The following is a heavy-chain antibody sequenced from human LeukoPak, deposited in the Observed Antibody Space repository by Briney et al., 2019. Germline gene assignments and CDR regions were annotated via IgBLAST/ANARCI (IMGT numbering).Heavy chain of an antibody. CDR3: ARSSITMVRGVTSPPAY. CDR2: INPSGGST. J-gene: IGHJ4*02. CDR1: GYTFTSCY. Sequence: ASVKVSCKASGYTFTSCYMHWVRQAPGQGLEWMGIINPSGGSTSYAQKFQGRVTMTRDTSTSTVYMELSSLRSEDTAVYYCARSSITMVRGVTSPPAYWGQGTLVTVSS. D-gene: IGHD3-10*01. V-gene: IGHV1-46*01.